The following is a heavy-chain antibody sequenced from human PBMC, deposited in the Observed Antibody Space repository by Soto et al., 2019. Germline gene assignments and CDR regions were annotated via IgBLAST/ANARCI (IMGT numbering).Heavy chain of an antibody. CDR3: ASEGGATHYYYGMDV. D-gene: IGHD3-16*01. J-gene: IGHJ6*02. CDR2: MNPNSGNT. CDR1: GYTFTSYD. V-gene: IGHV1-8*01. Sequence: ASVKVSCKASGYTFTSYDIIWVRQATGQGLEWMGWMNPNSGNTGYAQKFQGRVTMTRNTSISTAHMELSSLRSEDTAVYYCASEGGATHYYYGMDVWGQGTTVTVSS.